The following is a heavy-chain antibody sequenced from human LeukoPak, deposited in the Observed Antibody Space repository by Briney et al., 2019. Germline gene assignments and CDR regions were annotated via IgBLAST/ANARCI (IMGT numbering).Heavy chain of an antibody. J-gene: IGHJ4*02. CDR1: GGSFSGYY. D-gene: IGHD6-19*01. V-gene: IGHV4-34*01. CDR2: ISHSRST. CDR3: ARETSLAGFASGLGFNY. Sequence: PSETLSLTCAVDGGSFSGYYWSWIRQPPGKGLEWIGEISHSRSTNYNPSLKSRVTMSIDTSKNHFSLNLTSVTAADTATYYCARETSLAGFASGLGFNYWGQGILVTVSS.